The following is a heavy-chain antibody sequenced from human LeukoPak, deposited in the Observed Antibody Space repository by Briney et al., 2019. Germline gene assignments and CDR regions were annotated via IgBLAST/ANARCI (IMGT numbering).Heavy chain of an antibody. CDR1: GFTFSTYA. D-gene: IGHD2-15*01. V-gene: IGHV3-23*01. Sequence: GGSLRLSCAASGFTFSTYAMNWVRQAPGKGLEWVSGISGSGGVTNYADSVKGRFTISRDNSNNTLYLQMNSLRVEDTAVYYCAKPEGYCSGGSCYRYFQHWGQGTLVTVSS. CDR2: ISGSGGVT. J-gene: IGHJ1*01. CDR3: AKPEGYCSGGSCYRYFQH.